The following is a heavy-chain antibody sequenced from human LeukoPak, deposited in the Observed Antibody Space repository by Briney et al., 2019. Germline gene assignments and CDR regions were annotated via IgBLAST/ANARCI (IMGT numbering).Heavy chain of an antibody. CDR1: GGSISSYY. J-gene: IGHJ4*02. D-gene: IGHD3-22*01. CDR3: ARGWGYYYDSSGYYYHPLDY. CDR2: IHYSGST. Sequence: SETLSLTCTVSGGSISSYYWSWIRQPPGKGLEWIGYIHYSGSTNYNPSLKSRVTISVDTSKNQFSLKLSSVTAADTAVYYCARGWGYYYDSSGYYYHPLDYWGQGTLVTVSS. V-gene: IGHV4-59*01.